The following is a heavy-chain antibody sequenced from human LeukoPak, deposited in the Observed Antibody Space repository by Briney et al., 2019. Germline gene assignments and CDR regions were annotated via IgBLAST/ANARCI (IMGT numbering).Heavy chain of an antibody. CDR2: ISGSGGST. CDR3: AKSTPARYCSGGSCYIVY. J-gene: IGHJ4*02. Sequence: GGSLRLSCAASGLTFSSYAMSWVRQAPGKGLEWVSAISGSGGSTYYADSVKGRFTISRDNSKNTLYLQMNSLRAEDTAVYYCAKSTPARYCSGGSCYIVYWGQGTLVTVSS. D-gene: IGHD2-15*01. CDR1: GLTFSSYA. V-gene: IGHV3-23*01.